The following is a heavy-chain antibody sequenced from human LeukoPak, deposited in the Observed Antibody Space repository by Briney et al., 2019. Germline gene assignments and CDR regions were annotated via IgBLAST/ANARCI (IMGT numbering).Heavy chain of an antibody. CDR2: IYPGDSDT. J-gene: IGHJ3*02. D-gene: IGHD6-13*01. CDR1: GYSFTSYW. CDR3: ARPPFNIAAAGPDAFDI. V-gene: IGHV5-51*01. Sequence: GESLKISCKGSGYSFTSYWIGWVRQMPGKGLEWMGIIYPGDSDTRYSPSFQGQVTILADKSISTAYLQWSSLKASDTAMYYCARPPFNIAAAGPDAFDIWGQGTMVTVSS.